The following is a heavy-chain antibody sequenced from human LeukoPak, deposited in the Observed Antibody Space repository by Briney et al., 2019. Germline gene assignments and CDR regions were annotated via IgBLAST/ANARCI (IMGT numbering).Heavy chain of an antibody. CDR3: ARGTSGTTTFDF. CDR2: ITPGGHT. Sequence: PGGSLRLSCTASGFSVDSRFMNGVRQAPGKGPEWVSFITPGGHTDYTESVKGRFTIYRDNVRNTLSLQMNSLRVEDTAVYYCARGTSGTTTFDFWGPGTLVTVSS. J-gene: IGHJ4*02. D-gene: IGHD1-7*01. CDR1: GFSVDSRF. V-gene: IGHV3-66*01.